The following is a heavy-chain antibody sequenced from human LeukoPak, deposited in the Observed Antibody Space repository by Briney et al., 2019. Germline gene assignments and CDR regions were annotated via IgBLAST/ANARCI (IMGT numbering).Heavy chain of an antibody. CDR3: ASPADGYKEYFDS. CDR2: IIPILGIA. V-gene: IGHV1-69*04. D-gene: IGHD5-24*01. CDR1: GGTFTIYA. Sequence: GAGVTVSFTASGGTFTIYAISWVRQAHGQGREWRGRIIPILGIANYAQKFQGRVTITADTSTSTSYMELSSLRSEDTAVYSCASPADGYKEYFDSWGQGTLVTVSS. J-gene: IGHJ4*02.